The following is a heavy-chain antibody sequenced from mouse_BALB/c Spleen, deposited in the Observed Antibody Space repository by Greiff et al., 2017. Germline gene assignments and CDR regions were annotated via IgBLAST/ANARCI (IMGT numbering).Heavy chain of an antibody. J-gene: IGHJ3*01. Sequence: EVKVVESGPSLVKPSQTLSLTCSVTGDSITSGYWNWIRKFPGNKLEYMGYISYSGSTYYNPSLKSRISITRDTSKNQYYLQLNSVTTEDTATYYCARGDYDYDVFAYWGQGTLVTVSA. D-gene: IGHD2-4*01. CDR1: GDSITSGY. V-gene: IGHV3-8*02. CDR2: ISYSGST. CDR3: ARGDYDYDVFAY.